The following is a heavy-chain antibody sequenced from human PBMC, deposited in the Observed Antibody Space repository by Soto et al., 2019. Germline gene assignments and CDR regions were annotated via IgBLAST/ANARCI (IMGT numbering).Heavy chain of an antibody. V-gene: IGHV5-10-1*01. CDR3: ARQYNRGMDV. D-gene: IGHD1-1*01. J-gene: IGHJ6*02. CDR2: IDPSDSYT. Sequence: SWVRQMPGKGLEWMGRIDPSDSYTNYSPSFQGHVTISADKSISTAYLQWSSLKASDTAMYYCARQYNRGMDVWSQGTTVTVSS.